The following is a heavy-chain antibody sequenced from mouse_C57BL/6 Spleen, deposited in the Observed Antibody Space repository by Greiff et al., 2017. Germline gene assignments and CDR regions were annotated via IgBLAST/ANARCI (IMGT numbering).Heavy chain of an antibody. CDR2: IDPSDSYT. CDR1: GYTFTSYW. J-gene: IGHJ3*01. D-gene: IGHD2-1*01. CDR3: ASYYGNYGLAY. V-gene: IGHV1-59*01. Sequence: QVQLQQPGAELVRPGTSVKLSCKASGYTFTSYWMYWVKQRPGQGLEWIGVIDPSDSYTNYNQKFKGKATLTVDKSSSTAYMQLSSLTSEDSAVYYCASYYGNYGLAYWGQGTLVTVSA.